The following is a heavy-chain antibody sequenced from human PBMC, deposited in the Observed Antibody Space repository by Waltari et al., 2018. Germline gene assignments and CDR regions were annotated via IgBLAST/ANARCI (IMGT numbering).Heavy chain of an antibody. D-gene: IGHD2-2*01. CDR2: MNANSGHT. CDR1: GYIFTSYD. V-gene: IGHV1-8*02. Sequence: QVQLVQSGAEVTKPGASVKVSCKASGYIFTSYDINWVRQATGQGLEWMGWMNANSGHTGYAQTFQGRITLTMNTSISTAYMELSSLRSDDTAVYYCARPQTISTSWLASWGQGTLVTVSA. CDR3: ARPQTISTSWLAS. J-gene: IGHJ5*01.